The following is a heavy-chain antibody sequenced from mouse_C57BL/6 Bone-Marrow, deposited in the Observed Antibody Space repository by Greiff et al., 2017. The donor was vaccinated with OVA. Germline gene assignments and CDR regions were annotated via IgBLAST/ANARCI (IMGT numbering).Heavy chain of an antibody. CDR2: IDPSDSET. D-gene: IGHD2-12*01. Sequence: QVHVKQSGAELVRPGSSVKLSCKASGYTFTSYWMHWVKQRPIQGLEWIGNIDPSDSETHYNQKFKDKATLTVDKSSSTAYMQLSSLTSEDSAVYYCARSRLRRYFDVWGTGTTVTVSS. CDR1: GYTFTSYW. V-gene: IGHV1-52*01. J-gene: IGHJ1*03. CDR3: ARSRLRRYFDV.